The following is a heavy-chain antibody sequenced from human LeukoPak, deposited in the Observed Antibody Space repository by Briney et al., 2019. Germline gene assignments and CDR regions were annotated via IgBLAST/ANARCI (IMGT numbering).Heavy chain of an antibody. D-gene: IGHD6-6*01. V-gene: IGHV3-30*18. Sequence: GGSLRLSCAASGFTFSDYGMHWVRQAPGQGLEWVTFISYEGSYKYYGDSVKGRFTISRDSSKNTLYLQMNSLRPDDTAVYYCAKDVSSSIHYWGQGALVTVSS. J-gene: IGHJ4*02. CDR3: AKDVSSSIHY. CDR1: GFTFSDYG. CDR2: ISYEGSYK.